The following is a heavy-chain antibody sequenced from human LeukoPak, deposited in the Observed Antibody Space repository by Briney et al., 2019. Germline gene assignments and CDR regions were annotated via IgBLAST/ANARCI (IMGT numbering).Heavy chain of an antibody. CDR3: ARGLGLRYFDWSDAFDI. Sequence: ASVKVSCKASGYTFTSYYMHWVRQAPGQGLEWMGIINPSGGSTSYAQKSQGRVTMTRDTSTSTVYMELSSLRSEDTAVYYCARGLGLRYFDWSDAFDIWGQGTMVTVSS. D-gene: IGHD3-9*01. CDR2: INPSGGST. J-gene: IGHJ3*02. CDR1: GYTFTSYY. V-gene: IGHV1-46*01.